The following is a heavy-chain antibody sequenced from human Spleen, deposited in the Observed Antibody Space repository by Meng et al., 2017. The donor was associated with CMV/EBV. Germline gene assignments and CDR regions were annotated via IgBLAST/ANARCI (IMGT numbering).Heavy chain of an antibody. J-gene: IGHJ4*02. Sequence: GESLKISCAASGFTVSNHYMSWVRQAPGKGLEWVSVIYSGGRTFYAESVKGRFTISRDNSKNTLYLQMDSLRHEDTAFYHCVNEGIRDEWPRDFDYWGQGLLVTVSS. CDR2: IYSGGRT. CDR3: VNEGIRDEWPRDFDY. CDR1: GFTVSNHY. D-gene: IGHD2-21*01. V-gene: IGHV3-53*05.